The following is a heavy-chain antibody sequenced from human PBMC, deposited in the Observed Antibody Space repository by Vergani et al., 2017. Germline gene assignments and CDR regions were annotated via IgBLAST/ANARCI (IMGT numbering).Heavy chain of an antibody. D-gene: IGHD1-26*01. CDR3: ARVGRQLQVAFDI. CDR2: ISTTSDTI. CDR1: GFTFSSYS. V-gene: IGHV3-48*01. Sequence: DVQLVVSGGDLVQPGGSLRLSCAASGFTFSSYSMNWVRQAPGKGLVWISYISTTSDTIYYADSVRGRFTISRDNAKNSLYLEMNSLRAEDTAVYYCARVGRQLQVAFDIWGQGTMVTVSS. J-gene: IGHJ3*02.